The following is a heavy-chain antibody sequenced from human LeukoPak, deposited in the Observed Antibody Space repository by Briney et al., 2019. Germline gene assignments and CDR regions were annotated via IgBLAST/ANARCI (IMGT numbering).Heavy chain of an antibody. V-gene: IGHV3-23*01. CDR1: GFTFSTYT. D-gene: IGHD1/OR15-1a*01. CDR3: ARSIAGTRSKFDY. CDR2: ILTSGGT. J-gene: IGHJ4*02. Sequence: GGSLRLSCTASGFTFSTYTMSWVRQAPGEGLKWVSGILTSGGTYYADSVKGRFTISRDNSKNTLYLQMNSLRADDTAVYYCARSIAGTRSKFDYWGQGTLVTVSS.